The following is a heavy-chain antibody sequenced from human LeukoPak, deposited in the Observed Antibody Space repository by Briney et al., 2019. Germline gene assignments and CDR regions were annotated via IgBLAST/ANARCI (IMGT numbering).Heavy chain of an antibody. CDR1: GFTFSGYS. V-gene: IGHV3-21*06. CDR3: ARDRAVKARIGGMDV. CDR2: ISESSSHT. J-gene: IGHJ6*02. Sequence: GGSLTLSCEASGFTFSGYSMNWVRQAPGKGLEWVSYISESSSHTYNADSVKGRFTISRDNAKNSPYLQMNSLRVEDTGIYYCARDRAVKARIGGMDVWGQGTTVIVSS. D-gene: IGHD5-24*01.